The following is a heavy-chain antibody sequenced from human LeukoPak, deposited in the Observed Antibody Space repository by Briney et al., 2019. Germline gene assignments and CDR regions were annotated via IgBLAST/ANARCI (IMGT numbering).Heavy chain of an antibody. J-gene: IGHJ3*02. CDR3: ARYYGSGKGAFDI. CDR2: IYYSGSS. D-gene: IGHD3-10*01. V-gene: IGHV4-31*03. Sequence: PSQTLSLTCTVSGSSISIGGYSWNWIRQYPGKGLEWIGYIYYSGSSYYNPSLESRVTISIDTSSNQFSLMLGSVTAADTAVYYCARYYGSGKGAFDIWGQGTMVTVSS. CDR1: GSSISIGGYS.